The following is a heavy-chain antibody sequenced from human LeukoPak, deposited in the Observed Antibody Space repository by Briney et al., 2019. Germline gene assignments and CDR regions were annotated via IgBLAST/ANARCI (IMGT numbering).Heavy chain of an antibody. J-gene: IGHJ3*02. D-gene: IGHD2-8*01. V-gene: IGHV1-8*03. CDR3: ARTKVADAFDI. CDR2: MNPNSGNT. Sequence: ASVKVSCKASGGTFSSYTISWVRQATGQGLEWMGWMNPNSGNTGYAQKFQGRVTITRNTSISTAYMELSSLRSEDTAVYYCARTKVADAFDIWGQGTMVTVSS. CDR1: GGTFSSYT.